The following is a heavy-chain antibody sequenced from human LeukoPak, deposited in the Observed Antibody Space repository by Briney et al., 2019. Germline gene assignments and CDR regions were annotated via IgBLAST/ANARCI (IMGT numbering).Heavy chain of an antibody. Sequence: SETLSLTCAVYGGSFSGYYWSWIRQPPGKGLEWIGEINHSGSTNNNPSLKSRVTISVDTSKNQFSLKLSSVTAADTAVYYCARVFGDPSGWLMNWFDPWGQGTLVTVSS. CDR2: INHSGST. V-gene: IGHV4-34*01. CDR1: GGSFSGYY. D-gene: IGHD6-19*01. J-gene: IGHJ5*02. CDR3: ARVFGDPSGWLMNWFDP.